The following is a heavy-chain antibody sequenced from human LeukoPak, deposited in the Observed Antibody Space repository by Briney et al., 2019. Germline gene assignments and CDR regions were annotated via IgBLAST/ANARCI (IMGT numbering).Heavy chain of an antibody. CDR3: AKSSSGWYNFDY. CDR2: ISGNGGST. Sequence: PGGPLRLSCAASGFTFSSYVMSWVRQAPGKGLEWVSAISGNGGSTYNADSVRGRFTISRDNSKNTLYVQMNSLRAEDTAVYYCAKSSSGWYNFDYWGQGTLVTVSS. J-gene: IGHJ4*02. CDR1: GFTFSSYV. D-gene: IGHD6-19*01. V-gene: IGHV3-23*01.